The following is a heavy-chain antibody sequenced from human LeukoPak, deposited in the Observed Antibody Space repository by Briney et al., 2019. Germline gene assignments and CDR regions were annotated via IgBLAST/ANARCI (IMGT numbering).Heavy chain of an antibody. CDR1: GFTFSRFA. D-gene: IGHD6-19*01. Sequence: GGSLRLSCAASGFTFSRFAMSWVRQAPGKGLEWVSAMSVSGGPTYYADSVKGRFTISRDDSKNTLYLQMSSLRAEDTAIYYCAKDRWNSGWSIVDDYWGQGTLVTVSS. J-gene: IGHJ4*02. CDR2: MSVSGGPT. CDR3: AKDRWNSGWSIVDDY. V-gene: IGHV3-23*01.